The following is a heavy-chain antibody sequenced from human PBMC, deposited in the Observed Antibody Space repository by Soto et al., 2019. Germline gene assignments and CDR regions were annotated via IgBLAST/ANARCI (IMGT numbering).Heavy chain of an antibody. Sequence: GESLKISCKVSGYSLTGYWIGWVRQMPGKGLEWMGIIYPGDSDTRYSPSFQGQVTISADKSISTAYLQWSSLKASDTAMYYCARTLVGATTYYYYGMDVWGQGTTVTVSS. V-gene: IGHV5-51*01. D-gene: IGHD1-26*01. J-gene: IGHJ6*02. CDR2: IYPGDSDT. CDR1: GYSLTGYW. CDR3: ARTLVGATTYYYYGMDV.